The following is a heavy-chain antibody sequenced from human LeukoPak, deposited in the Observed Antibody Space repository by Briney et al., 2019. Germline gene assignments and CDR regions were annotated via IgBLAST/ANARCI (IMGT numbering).Heavy chain of an antibody. CDR2: IYYSGST. J-gene: IGHJ3*02. Sequence: SETLSLTCTVSGGFISSYYWSWIRQPPGKGLEWIGYIYYSGSTNYNPSLKSRVTISVDTSKNQFSLKLSSVTAADTAVYYCARDLLPGENAFDIWGQGTMVTVSS. CDR1: GGFISSYY. CDR3: ARDLLPGENAFDI. D-gene: IGHD3-10*01. V-gene: IGHV4-59*01.